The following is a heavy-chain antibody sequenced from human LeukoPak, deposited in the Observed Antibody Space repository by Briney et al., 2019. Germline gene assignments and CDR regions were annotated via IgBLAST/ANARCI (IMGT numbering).Heavy chain of an antibody. J-gene: IGHJ4*02. V-gene: IGHV3-30-3*01. CDR2: ISYDGNTI. CDR3: ARSGGLQKFDY. CDR1: EFTFSNYA. Sequence: PGGSLRLSCAASEFTFSNYALHWVRQAPGKGLQWLAVISYDGNTIHYADSVKGRFIISRDTSKNTLYLQMNSLRAEDTAVYYCARSGGLQKFDYWGQGTLVTVSS. D-gene: IGHD4-11*01.